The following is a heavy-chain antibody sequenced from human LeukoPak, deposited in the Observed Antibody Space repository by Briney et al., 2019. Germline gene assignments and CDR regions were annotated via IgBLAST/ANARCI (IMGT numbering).Heavy chain of an antibody. D-gene: IGHD3-22*01. J-gene: IGHJ4*02. CDR2: ISRSGATI. CDR3: ARDHAAYYYDSSGYYDY. Sequence: PGGSLRLSCAASGFTFGRYEMNWVRQAPGKGLEWVSFISRSGATIYYTDSVKGRSTISRDNAKNSLYLQMNSLRAEDTAVYYCARDHAAYYYDSSGYYDYWGQGTLVTVSS. V-gene: IGHV3-48*03. CDR1: GFTFGRYE.